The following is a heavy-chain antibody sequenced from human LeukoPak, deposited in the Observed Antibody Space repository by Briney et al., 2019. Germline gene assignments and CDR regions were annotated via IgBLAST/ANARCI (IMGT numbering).Heavy chain of an antibody. CDR2: IYYSGST. Sequence: SETLSLTCTVSGGSISSGGYYWSWIRQHPGKGLGWIGYIYYSGSTYYNPSLKSRVTISVDTSKNQFSLKLSSVTAADTAVYYCARVELDYVRAIDYWGQGTLVTVSS. J-gene: IGHJ4*02. CDR1: GGSISSGGYY. D-gene: IGHD4-17*01. CDR3: ARVELDYVRAIDY. V-gene: IGHV4-31*03.